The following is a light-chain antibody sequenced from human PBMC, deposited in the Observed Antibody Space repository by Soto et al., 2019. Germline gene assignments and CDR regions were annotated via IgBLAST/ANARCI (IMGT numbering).Light chain of an antibody. CDR3: QQVKGFPLT. CDR2: AAS. CDR1: HDIARW. J-gene: IGKJ4*01. V-gene: IGKV1-12*01. Sequence: DIQMTQSPSSVSAFVGDRVAITCRASHDIARWLAWYQQQLGKAPRLLIYAASSLQSGDPTRFSGSGSGTDFTLTITNLQPEDSAVYYCQQVKGFPLTFGGGTKVEIK.